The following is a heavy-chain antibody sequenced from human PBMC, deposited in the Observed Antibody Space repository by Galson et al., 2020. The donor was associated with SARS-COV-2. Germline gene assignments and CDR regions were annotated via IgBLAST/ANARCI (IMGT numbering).Heavy chain of an antibody. CDR2: INPNSGGT. J-gene: IGHJ6*03. Sequence: ASVKVSCKASGYTFTGYYMHWVRQAPGQGLEWMGWINPNSGGTNYAQKFQGWVTMTRDTSISTAYMELSRLRSDDTAVYYCARESSRRDGDYYYYMGVWGKGTTVTVSS. CDR3: ARESSRRDGDYYYYMGV. V-gene: IGHV1-2*04. CDR1: GYTFTGYY. D-gene: IGHD2-2*01.